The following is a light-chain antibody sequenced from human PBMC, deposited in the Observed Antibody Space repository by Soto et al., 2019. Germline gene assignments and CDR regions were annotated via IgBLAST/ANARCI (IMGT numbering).Light chain of an antibody. CDR3: QQRSNWPPYT. CDR1: QSVISY. Sequence: ESVLTQSPATLSLSPGERATLSCRASQSVISYLAWYQQKPGQAPRLLIYDASNRATGIPARFSGSGSGTDFTLTIRSLEPEDFAVYYGQQRSNWPPYTFGQGTKLEIK. J-gene: IGKJ2*01. V-gene: IGKV3-11*01. CDR2: DAS.